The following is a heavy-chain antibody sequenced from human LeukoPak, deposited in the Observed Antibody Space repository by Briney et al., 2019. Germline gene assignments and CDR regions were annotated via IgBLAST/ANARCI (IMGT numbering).Heavy chain of an antibody. D-gene: IGHD3-9*01. J-gene: IGHJ4*02. CDR1: GFTFSSYG. CDR3: ARSVRYFDWKYYFDY. V-gene: IGHV3-33*01. CDR2: IWNDGSNK. Sequence: GGSLRLSCAASGFTFSSYGLHWVRQAPGKGLEWVAVIWNDGSNKYYADSVKGRFTISRDNSKNTLYLQMNSLRAEDTAVYYCARSVRYFDWKYYFDYWGQGTLVTVSS.